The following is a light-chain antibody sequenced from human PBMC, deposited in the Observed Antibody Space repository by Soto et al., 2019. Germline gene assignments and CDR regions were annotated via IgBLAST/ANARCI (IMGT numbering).Light chain of an antibody. J-gene: IGKJ1*01. CDR1: QSVSSSY. Sequence: ETVLTESPCTLSLSPGERATLSCRASQSVSSSYLAWYQQKPGQAPRPLIYGVSSRATGIPDRFSGSGSGTDFTLTISRLEPEDLAVYYCQQYDSSPRTFGQGTKVDIK. CDR3: QQYDSSPRT. CDR2: GVS. V-gene: IGKV3-20*01.